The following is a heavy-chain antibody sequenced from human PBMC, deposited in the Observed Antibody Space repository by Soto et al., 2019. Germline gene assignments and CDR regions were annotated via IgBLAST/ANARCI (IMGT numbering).Heavy chain of an antibody. V-gene: IGHV4-34*01. CDR1: GGPFSGCY. Sequence: QVQLQEWGARLLKPSETLSLTCAVSGGPFSGCYCSWIRQPPGKGLEWIGESNHSGSTNYNQSLKSRFTISVDTSKNQFHLRLSSVNAADPAVYYCARRPPRYCSSTSCSRGACDSWGQVTMVTVSS. D-gene: IGHD2-2*01. CDR3: ARRPPRYCSSTSCSRGACDS. CDR2: SNHSGST. J-gene: IGHJ3*02.